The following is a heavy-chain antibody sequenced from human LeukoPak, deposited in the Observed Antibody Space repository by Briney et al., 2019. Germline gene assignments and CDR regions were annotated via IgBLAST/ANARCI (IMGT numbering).Heavy chain of an antibody. V-gene: IGHV4-38-2*02. Sequence: SETLSLTCTVSGYSISSGYYWGWIRQPPGKGLEWIGSIYHTGSTNYNPSLKSRVTISVDTSKNQFSLKLSSVTAADTAVYYCASSLYLPPYFDYWGQGTLVTVSS. CDR3: ASSLYLPPYFDY. D-gene: IGHD3-16*02. J-gene: IGHJ4*02. CDR2: IYHTGST. CDR1: GYSISSGYY.